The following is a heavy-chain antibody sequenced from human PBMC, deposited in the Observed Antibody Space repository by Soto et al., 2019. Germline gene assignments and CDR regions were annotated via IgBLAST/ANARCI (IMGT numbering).Heavy chain of an antibody. CDR2: IYYSGST. V-gene: IGHV4-39*07. CDR3: ARFKELELLSWFDP. J-gene: IGHJ5*02. CDR1: GDSMSSSDYY. D-gene: IGHD1-7*01. Sequence: SETLYLTCAVSGDSMSSSDYYWGWIRQPPGKGLEWIGSIYYSGSTNYNPSLKSRVTISVDTSKNQFSLKLSSVTAADTAVYYCARFKELELLSWFDPWGQGTLVTVSS.